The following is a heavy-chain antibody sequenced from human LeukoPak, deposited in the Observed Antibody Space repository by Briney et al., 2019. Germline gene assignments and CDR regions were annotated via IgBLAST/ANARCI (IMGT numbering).Heavy chain of an antibody. CDR3: AKEKVVVPAAINYYGMDV. CDR2: ISYDGSNK. V-gene: IGHV3-30*18. J-gene: IGHJ6*02. Sequence: PGGSLRLSCAASGFTFSSYGMHWVRQAPGKGLEWVAVISYDGSNKYYADSVKGRFTISGDNSKNTLYLQMNSLRAEDTAVYYCAKEKVVVPAAINYYGMDVWGQGTTVTVSS. CDR1: GFTFSSYG. D-gene: IGHD2-2*01.